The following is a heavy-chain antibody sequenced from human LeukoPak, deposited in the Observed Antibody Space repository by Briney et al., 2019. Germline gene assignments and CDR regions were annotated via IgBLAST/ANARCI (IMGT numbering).Heavy chain of an antibody. CDR3: ARGGGHYDFWSGYRYAFDI. D-gene: IGHD3-3*01. J-gene: IGHJ3*02. CDR1: GGTFSSYA. CDR2: IIPIFGTA. V-gene: IGHV1-69*06. Sequence: ASVKVSCKASGGTFSSYAISWVRQAPGQGLEWMGGIIPIFGTANYAQKFQGRVTITADKSTSTAYMELSSLRSEDTAVYYCARGGGHYDFWSGYRYAFDIWGQGTMVTVSS.